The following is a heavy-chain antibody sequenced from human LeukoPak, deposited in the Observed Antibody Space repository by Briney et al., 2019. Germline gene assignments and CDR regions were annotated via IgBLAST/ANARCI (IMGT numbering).Heavy chain of an antibody. V-gene: IGHV3-48*04. D-gene: IGHD1-26*01. CDR3: AREWYSGSYLFDY. Sequence: GALRLSCAASGFTFSSYSMNWVRQAPGKGLEWVSYISSSSSTIYYADSVKGRFTISRDNAKNSLYLQMNSLRAEDTAVYYCAREWYSGSYLFDYWGQGTLVTVSS. J-gene: IGHJ4*02. CDR1: GFTFSSYS. CDR2: ISSSSSTI.